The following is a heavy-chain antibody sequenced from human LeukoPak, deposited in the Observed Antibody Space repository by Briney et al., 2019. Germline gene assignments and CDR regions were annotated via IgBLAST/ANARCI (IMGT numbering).Heavy chain of an antibody. Sequence: PGGSLRLSCAASGFTVSSNYMSWVRQAPGKGLEWVSVIYSGGSTYYADSVKGRFTISRDNSKNTLYLQMNSLRAEDTAVYYCARTTYYYDSSGYFDYWGQGTPVTVSS. D-gene: IGHD3-22*01. J-gene: IGHJ4*02. CDR3: ARTTYYYDSSGYFDY. CDR2: IYSGGST. CDR1: GFTVSSNY. V-gene: IGHV3-53*01.